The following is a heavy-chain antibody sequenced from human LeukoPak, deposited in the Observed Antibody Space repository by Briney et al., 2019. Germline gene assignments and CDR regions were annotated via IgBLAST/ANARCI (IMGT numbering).Heavy chain of an antibody. CDR2: INPNSGDT. CDR3: ARDLGGDY. V-gene: IGHV1-2*02. CDR1: GSTCTIYN. J-gene: IGHJ4*02. Sequence: GASVKVSCKASGSTCTIYNMHWVRQAPGQGLEWMGWINPNSGDTNYAQKFQGRVTMTRDTSISTAYMELSRLRSDDTVVYYCARDLGGDYWGQGTLVSVSP.